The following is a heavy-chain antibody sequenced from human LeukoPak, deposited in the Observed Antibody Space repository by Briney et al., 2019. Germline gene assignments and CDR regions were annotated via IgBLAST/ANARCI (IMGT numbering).Heavy chain of an antibody. J-gene: IGHJ6*03. CDR2: ISGSGGST. Sequence: GGSLRLSCAASGFTFSSYAMSWVRQAPGKGLEWVSAISGSGGSTYYADSVKGRFTISRDNSKNTLYLQMNSLRAEDTAVYYCAKDRIAGDYYYDYMDVWGKGTTVTVSS. CDR3: AKDRIAGDYYYDYMDV. CDR1: GFTFSSYA. D-gene: IGHD1-20*01. V-gene: IGHV3-23*01.